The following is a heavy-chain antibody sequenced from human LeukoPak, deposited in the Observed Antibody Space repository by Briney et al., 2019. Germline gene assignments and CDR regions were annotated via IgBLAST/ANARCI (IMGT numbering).Heavy chain of an antibody. V-gene: IGHV3-7*03. CDR3: ARVQLRYFDWTSPYNWFDP. Sequence: GGSLRLSCAASGFTFSNYWMSWVRQAPGKGLEWVASIEQDGSEKCYVDSVKGRFTISRDNAKNSLYLQMNSLRAEDTAVYYCARVQLRYFDWTSPYNWFDPWGQGTLVTVSS. D-gene: IGHD3-9*01. J-gene: IGHJ5*02. CDR2: IEQDGSEK. CDR1: GFTFSNYW.